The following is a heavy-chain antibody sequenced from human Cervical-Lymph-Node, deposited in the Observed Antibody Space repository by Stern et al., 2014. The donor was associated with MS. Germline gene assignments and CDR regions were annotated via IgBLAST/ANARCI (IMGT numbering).Heavy chain of an antibody. CDR2: LNPSIGAT. D-gene: IGHD4-17*01. CDR3: ARSITVTPLEY. V-gene: IGHV1-2*06. CDR1: GYIFTSYY. Sequence: QVQLVQSGGEVKKPGASVKVSCRASGYIFTSYYIHWVRQAPGKGLVWMGRLNPSIGATDLPQSFQDRVTMTRDTSITTAYMELTRLTSDDTAVYYCARSITVTPLEYWGQGSLVAVSS. J-gene: IGHJ4*02.